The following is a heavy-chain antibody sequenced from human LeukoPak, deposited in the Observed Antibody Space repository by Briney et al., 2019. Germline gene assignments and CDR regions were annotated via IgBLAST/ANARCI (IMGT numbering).Heavy chain of an antibody. V-gene: IGHV4-34*01. J-gene: IGHJ4*02. D-gene: IGHD6-19*01. CDR2: INNSGGT. CDR1: GGSFSGYY. CDR3: AGIAVAGG. Sequence: SETLSLTCAVYGGSFSGYYWIWIRQPPGKGLEWIGEINNSGGTSYNPSLKSRVTISVETSKNQFSLKLSSVTAADTAVYYCAGIAVAGGWGQGTLVTVSS.